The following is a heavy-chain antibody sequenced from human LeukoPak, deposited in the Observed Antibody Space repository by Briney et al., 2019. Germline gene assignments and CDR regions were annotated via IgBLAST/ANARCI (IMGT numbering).Heavy chain of an antibody. CDR2: IYHSGST. V-gene: IGHV4-38-2*01. CDR3: ARHDYHPVTTVWAFDI. D-gene: IGHD4-17*01. Sequence: SETLSLTCAVSGYSISSGYYWGWIRQPPGKGLVWIGSIYHSGSTYYNPSLKSRVTISVDTSKNQFSLKLSSVTAADTAVYYCARHDYHPVTTVWAFDIWGQGTMVTVSS. J-gene: IGHJ3*02. CDR1: GYSISSGYY.